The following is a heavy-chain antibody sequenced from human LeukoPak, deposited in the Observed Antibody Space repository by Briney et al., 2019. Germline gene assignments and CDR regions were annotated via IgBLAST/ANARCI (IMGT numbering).Heavy chain of an antibody. CDR1: GFTFSSYW. CDR3: ARAPSEIGGYYPEYFRH. J-gene: IGHJ1*01. Sequence: QPGGSLGLSCAASGFTFSSYWMHWVRQAPGKGLVWVSRIKSDGSTNYADSVKGRFTISRDNAKNTVSLQMNSLRAEDTGVYYCARAPSEIGGYYPEYFRHWGQGTLVTVSS. CDR2: IKSDGST. D-gene: IGHD3-22*01. V-gene: IGHV3-74*01.